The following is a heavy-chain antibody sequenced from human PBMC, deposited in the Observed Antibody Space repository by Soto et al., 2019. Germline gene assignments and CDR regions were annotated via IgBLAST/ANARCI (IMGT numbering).Heavy chain of an antibody. CDR3: ARGATIFGVVIYYYYGMDV. J-gene: IGHJ6*02. CDR2: INPNSGGT. V-gene: IGHV1-2*04. CDR1: GYTFTSYG. D-gene: IGHD3-3*01. Sequence: ASVKVSCKASGYTFTSYGISWVRQAPGQGLEWMGWINPNSGGTNYAQKFQGWVTMTRDTSISTAYMELSRLRSDDTAVYYCARGATIFGVVIYYYYGMDVWGQGTTVTVSS.